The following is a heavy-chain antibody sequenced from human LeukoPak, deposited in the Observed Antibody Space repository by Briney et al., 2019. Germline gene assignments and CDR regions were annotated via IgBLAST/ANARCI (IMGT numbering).Heavy chain of an antibody. Sequence: ASVKVSCKASGYTFTSYGISWVRQAPGQGLEWMGWISAYNGNTNYAQKLQGRVTMTTDTSTSTAYMELRSLRSDDTAVYYCAKGPMVRGVMYYYYYMDVWGKGTTVTVSS. D-gene: IGHD3-10*01. CDR2: ISAYNGNT. V-gene: IGHV1-18*01. J-gene: IGHJ6*03. CDR1: GYTFTSYG. CDR3: AKGPMVRGVMYYYYYMDV.